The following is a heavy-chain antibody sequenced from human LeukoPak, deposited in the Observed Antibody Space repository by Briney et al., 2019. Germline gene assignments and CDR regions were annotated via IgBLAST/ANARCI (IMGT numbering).Heavy chain of an antibody. CDR1: GGSISSHY. D-gene: IGHD5-12*01. CDR2: IYYSGST. Sequence: PSETLSLTCTVSGGSISSHYWSWIRQPPGKGLEWIGYIYYSGSTNYNPSLKSRVTISVDTSKNQFSLKLSSVTAADTAVYYCARGGGYDRHNIFDYWGQGTLVTVSS. CDR3: ARGGGYDRHNIFDY. V-gene: IGHV4-59*11. J-gene: IGHJ4*02.